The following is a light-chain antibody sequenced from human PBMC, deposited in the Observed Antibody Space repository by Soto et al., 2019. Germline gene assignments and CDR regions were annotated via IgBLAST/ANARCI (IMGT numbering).Light chain of an antibody. V-gene: IGLV1-40*01. CDR2: GNN. CDR3: HSDDSSLGGTYV. J-gene: IGLJ1*01. CDR1: SSNIGAGYD. Sequence: QSVLTQPPSVSGAPGQRVTISCTGGSSNIGAGYDVHWYQQLPGTAPKLLIYGNNNRPSGVPDRFSGSRSDTSASLAVTGLQTEDEACYYCHSDDSSLGGTYVFGTGTKLTVL.